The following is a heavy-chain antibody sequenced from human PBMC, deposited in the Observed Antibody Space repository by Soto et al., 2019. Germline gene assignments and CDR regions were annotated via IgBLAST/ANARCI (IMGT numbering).Heavy chain of an antibody. CDR3: ARTRSAWSDFHYYSLDV. D-gene: IGHD1-26*01. J-gene: IGHJ6*02. CDR1: GFTFNSYG. Sequence: QVQLVESGGGVVQPGRSLRLSCAASGFTFNSYGMHWVRQGPGNGLEWVAFISYDSTKTYYADSVKGRFTISRDNSNSALYVQMNSLTGEATAVYYCARTRSAWSDFHYYSLDVWGQGNTVTLSS. CDR2: ISYDSTKT. V-gene: IGHV3-30*03.